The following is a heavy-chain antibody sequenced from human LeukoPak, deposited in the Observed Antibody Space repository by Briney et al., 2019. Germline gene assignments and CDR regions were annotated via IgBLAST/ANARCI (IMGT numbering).Heavy chain of an antibody. CDR3: AGGVYIAAAQYGY. CDR2: IYYSGTT. J-gene: IGHJ4*02. CDR1: GGSISNYY. D-gene: IGHD6-13*01. Sequence: SETLSLTCTVSGGSISNYYWSWIRQPPGKGLEWIGYIYYSGTTNYNPSLKSRVTISVDTSKDQFSLKLNSVTAADTAVYYCAGGVYIAAAQYGYWGQGTLVTVSS. V-gene: IGHV4-59*01.